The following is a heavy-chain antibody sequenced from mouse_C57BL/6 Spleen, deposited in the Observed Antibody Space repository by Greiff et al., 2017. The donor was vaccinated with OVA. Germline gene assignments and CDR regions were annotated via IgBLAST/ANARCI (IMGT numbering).Heavy chain of an antibody. Sequence: EVMLVESGGGLVKPGGSLKLSCAASGFTFSDYGMHWVRQAPEKGLEWVAYISSGSSTIYYADTVKGRFTISRDNAKNTLFLQMTSLRSEDTAMYYCARTGTEFAYWGQGTLVTVSA. CDR3: ARTGTEFAY. J-gene: IGHJ3*01. V-gene: IGHV5-17*01. D-gene: IGHD4-1*01. CDR2: ISSGSSTI. CDR1: GFTFSDYG.